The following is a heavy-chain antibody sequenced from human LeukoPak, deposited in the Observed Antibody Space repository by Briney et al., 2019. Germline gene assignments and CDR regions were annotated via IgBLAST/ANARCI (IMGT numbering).Heavy chain of an antibody. V-gene: IGHV4-59*08. J-gene: IGHJ4*02. CDR1: GGSISSYY. D-gene: IGHD1-20*01. Sequence: SETLSLTCTVSGGSISSYYWSWIRQPPGKGLEWIGYIYYSGSTNYNPSLKSRVTISVDTSKNQFSLKLSSVTAADTAVYYCASAEGITGTTSNFDYWGQGTLVTVSS. CDR2: IYYSGST. CDR3: ASAEGITGTTSNFDY.